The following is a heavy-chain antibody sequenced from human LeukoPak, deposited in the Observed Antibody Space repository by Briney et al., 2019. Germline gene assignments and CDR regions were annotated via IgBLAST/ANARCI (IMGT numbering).Heavy chain of an antibody. D-gene: IGHD5-24*01. CDR2: ISSSSSTI. CDR1: GFTFSSYG. Sequence: GGSLRLSCAASGFTFSSYGMSWVRQAPGKGLEWVSYISSSSSTIYYADSVKGRFTVSRDNAKNSLYLQMNSLRAEDTAVYYCARDPTGDGWPPDYWGQGTLVTVSS. J-gene: IGHJ4*02. CDR3: ARDPTGDGWPPDY. V-gene: IGHV3-48*01.